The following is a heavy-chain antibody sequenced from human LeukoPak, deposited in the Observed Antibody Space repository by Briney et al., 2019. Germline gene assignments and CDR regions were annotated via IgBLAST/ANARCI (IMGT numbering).Heavy chain of an antibody. J-gene: IGHJ4*02. D-gene: IGHD4-17*01. V-gene: IGHV4-38-2*02. CDR3: ARHNSGDFWGY. CDR2: IYHNGNT. Sequence: SETLSLTCTVSTYSISSGYYWGWIRQPPGKGLEWIGNIYHNGNTYYNPSLKSRVTISVDTSKKQFSLKLRTATAADSAVYYCARHNSGDFWGYWGQGTLVTVSS. CDR1: TYSISSGYY.